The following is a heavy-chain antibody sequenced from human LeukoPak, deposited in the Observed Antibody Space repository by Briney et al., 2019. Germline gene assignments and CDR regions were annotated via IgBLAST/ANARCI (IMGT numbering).Heavy chain of an antibody. CDR1: GGSISSGGYY. V-gene: IGHV4-30-2*01. Sequence: SETLSLTCTVSGGSISSGGYYWSWIRQPPGKGLEWIGYIYHSGSTYYNPSLKSRVTISVDRSKNQFSLKLSSVTAADTAVYYCASLSGVKGAFDIWGQGTMVTVSS. J-gene: IGHJ3*02. CDR3: ASLSGVKGAFDI. D-gene: IGHD1-26*01. CDR2: IYHSGST.